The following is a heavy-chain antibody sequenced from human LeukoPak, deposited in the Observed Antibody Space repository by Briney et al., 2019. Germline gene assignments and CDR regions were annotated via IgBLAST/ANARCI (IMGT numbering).Heavy chain of an antibody. CDR2: INPNSGAI. CDR1: GYTFIDFY. J-gene: IGHJ4*02. V-gene: IGHV1-2*02. D-gene: IGHD2-2*01. CDR3: ARVKKLMPEFEF. Sequence: ASVKVSCKASGYTFIDFYIHWVRQAPGQGLERMGWINPNSGAIKYSQKFQGRVSMTRDTSTSTAYMDLSSLRSDDTAVYYCARVKKLMPEFEFWGQGTLVTV.